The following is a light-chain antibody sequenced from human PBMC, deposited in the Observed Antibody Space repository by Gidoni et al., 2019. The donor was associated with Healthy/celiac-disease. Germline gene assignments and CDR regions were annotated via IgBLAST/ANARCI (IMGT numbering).Light chain of an antibody. V-gene: IGKV1-13*02. CDR3: QRFNIYPPSLT. CDR2: DAS. CDR1: QGISSA. J-gene: IGKJ4*01. Sequence: AIQLTQPPSSLSVSVGDRVTITCRASQGISSALAWYQQKPGKAPELLIYDASSLESGVPSRFSGSGSGTDFALTISSLRPEDFATYYCQRFNIYPPSLTFGGGTKVEIK.